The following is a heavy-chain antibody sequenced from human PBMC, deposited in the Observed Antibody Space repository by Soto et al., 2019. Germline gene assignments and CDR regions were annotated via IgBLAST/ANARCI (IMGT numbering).Heavy chain of an antibody. Sequence: EVQLVESGGGLVKPGGTLRLSCAASGFTFRNAWMSWVRQFPGKGLEWVGRIRSKAEGGTADYAAPVEGRFTISRDDSKNTLYLQMNSLKTEDTAVYFCTAADSVASANVDYWGQGTLVTVSP. D-gene: IGHD2-15*01. CDR3: TAADSVASANVDY. CDR1: GFTFRNAW. V-gene: IGHV3-15*01. J-gene: IGHJ4*02. CDR2: IRSKAEGGTA.